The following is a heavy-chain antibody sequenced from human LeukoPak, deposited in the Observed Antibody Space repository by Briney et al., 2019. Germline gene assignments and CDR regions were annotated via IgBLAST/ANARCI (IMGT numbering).Heavy chain of an antibody. CDR1: GYSFSNYW. D-gene: IGHD3-10*01. J-gene: IGHJ4*02. Sequence: GESLKISRKRSGYSFSNYWIGWGRQMPRKSLGSMGIIYPGDSDTTYSPSFPGQVTNSADKSISTAYLQWSSLKASDTAMYYCAGHGRGDAAGADYWGQGTLVTVSS. CDR3: AGHGRGDAAGADY. CDR2: IYPGDSDT. V-gene: IGHV5-51*01.